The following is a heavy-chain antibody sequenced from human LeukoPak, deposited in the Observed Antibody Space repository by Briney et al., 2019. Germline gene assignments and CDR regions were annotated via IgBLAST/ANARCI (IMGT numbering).Heavy chain of an antibody. CDR2: IRYDGSNE. Sequence: PGGSLRLSCAASGFPFSNSGMHWVRQAPGKGLEWVAFIRYDGSNEIYADSVKGRFTITRDNSKNTLYLQMNSLRAEDTAVFYCANAGPEYTEPSTVHYWGQGTLVTVSS. CDR3: ANAGPEYTEPSTVHY. CDR1: GFPFSNSG. V-gene: IGHV3-30*02. J-gene: IGHJ4*02. D-gene: IGHD2/OR15-2a*01.